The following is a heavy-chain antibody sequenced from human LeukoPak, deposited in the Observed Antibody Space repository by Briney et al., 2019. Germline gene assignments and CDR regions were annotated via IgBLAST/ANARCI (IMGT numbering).Heavy chain of an antibody. D-gene: IGHD3-16*02. CDR1: GFTFSSYS. V-gene: IGHV3-21*01. J-gene: IGHJ4*02. CDR2: ISSSSSYI. CDR3: ARDRMITFGGVIHDY. Sequence: GGSLRLSCAASGFTFSSYSMNWVRQAPGKGLEWVSSISSSSSYIYYADSVKGRFTISRDNAKNSLYLQMNSLRAEDTAVYYCARDRMITFGGVIHDYWDQGTLVTVSS.